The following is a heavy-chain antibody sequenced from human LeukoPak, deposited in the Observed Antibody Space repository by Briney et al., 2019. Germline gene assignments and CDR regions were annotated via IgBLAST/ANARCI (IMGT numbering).Heavy chain of an antibody. Sequence: PGRSLRLSCAASGFTFDDYATHWVRHAPGKGLEWVSGISWNSGSIGYADSVKGRFTISRDNAKNSLYLRMNSLRAEDTALYYCAKDIGDGYCSSTSCFFDYWGQGTLVTVSS. CDR3: AKDIGDGYCSSTSCFFDY. D-gene: IGHD2-2*01. CDR2: ISWNSGSI. J-gene: IGHJ4*02. V-gene: IGHV3-9*01. CDR1: GFTFDDYA.